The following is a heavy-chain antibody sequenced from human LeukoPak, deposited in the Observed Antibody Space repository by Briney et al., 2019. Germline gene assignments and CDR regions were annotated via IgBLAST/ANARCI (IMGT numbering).Heavy chain of an antibody. D-gene: IGHD5-18*01. V-gene: IGHV1-2*02. CDR2: INPNSGGT. CDR1: GYTFTGYY. J-gene: IGHJ4*02. CDR3: ARQKEKEARSHGYFAGGTIFDY. Sequence: ASVKVSCKASGYTFTGYYMHWVRQAPGQGLEWMGWINPNSGGTNYAQKFQGRVTMTRDTSISTAYMELSGLRSDDTAVYYCARQKEKEARSHGYFAGGTIFDYWGQGTLVTVSS.